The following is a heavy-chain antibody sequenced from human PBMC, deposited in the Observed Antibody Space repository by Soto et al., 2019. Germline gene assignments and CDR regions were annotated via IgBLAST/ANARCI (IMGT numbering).Heavy chain of an antibody. D-gene: IGHD2-15*01. Sequence: ASVKVSCKASGGTFSSYAISGVRQAPGQGLEWMGGIIPIFGTANYAQKFQGRVTITADESTSTAYMELSSLRSEDTAVYYCARVGTSRGYCSGGSCYSEQLFDYWGQGTLVTVSS. CDR3: ARVGTSRGYCSGGSCYSEQLFDY. J-gene: IGHJ4*02. V-gene: IGHV1-69*13. CDR1: GGTFSSYA. CDR2: IIPIFGTA.